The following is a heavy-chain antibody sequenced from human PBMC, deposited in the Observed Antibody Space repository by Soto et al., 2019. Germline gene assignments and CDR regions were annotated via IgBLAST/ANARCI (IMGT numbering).Heavy chain of an antibody. CDR3: AKDRFQTRYDSDSSGYYYYYYGMDV. CDR2: ISGSGGST. Sequence: PGGSLRLSCAAYKFSFRSYVMSWVRQAPGKGLEWVSGISGSGGSTYYADSVKGRFTISRDNSKNMLYLQMNSLRAEDTALYYCAKDRFQTRYDSDSSGYYYYYYGMDVWGLGTTVTVSS. J-gene: IGHJ6*02. V-gene: IGHV3-23*01. D-gene: IGHD3-22*01. CDR1: KFSFRSYV.